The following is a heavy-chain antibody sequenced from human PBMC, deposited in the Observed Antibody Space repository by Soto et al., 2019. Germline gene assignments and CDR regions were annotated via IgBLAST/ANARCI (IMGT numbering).Heavy chain of an antibody. Sequence: HPGGSLRLSCAASGFTFSSYAMSWVRQAPGKGLEWVSAISGSGGSTYYADSVKGRFTISRDNSKNTLYLQMNRLRAEDTAVYYCAKDPVVPAAPRQYYYYGMDVWGQGTTVTVSS. J-gene: IGHJ6*02. CDR3: AKDPVVPAAPRQYYYYGMDV. D-gene: IGHD2-2*01. CDR2: ISGSGGST. CDR1: GFTFSSYA. V-gene: IGHV3-23*01.